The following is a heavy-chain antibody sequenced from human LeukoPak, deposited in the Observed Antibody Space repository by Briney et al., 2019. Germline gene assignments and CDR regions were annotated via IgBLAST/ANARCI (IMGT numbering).Heavy chain of an antibody. CDR2: MNPNSGNT. J-gene: IGHJ4*02. CDR1: GYTFTGYY. Sequence: ASVKVSCKASGYTFTGYYMHWVRQATGQGLEWMGWMNPNSGNTGYAQKFQGRVTMTRNTSISTAYMELSSLRSEDTAVYYCARAAYYYDSSGYYPWGQGTLVTVSS. CDR3: ARAAYYYDSSGYYP. V-gene: IGHV1-8*02. D-gene: IGHD3-22*01.